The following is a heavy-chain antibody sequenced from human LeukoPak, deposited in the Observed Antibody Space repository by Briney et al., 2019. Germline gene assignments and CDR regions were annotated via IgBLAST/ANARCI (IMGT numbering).Heavy chain of an antibody. J-gene: IGHJ4*02. CDR1: GYTFTSYT. Sequence: GASVKVSCKASGYTFTSYTMHWVRQAPGQRLEWMGWINTGNGNTKYSQKFQGRVTITRDTSASTAYMELSSLRSEDTAVYYCARDGLYGGKDYWGQGTLVTVSS. CDR3: ARDGLYGGKDY. D-gene: IGHD4-23*01. V-gene: IGHV1-3*04. CDR2: INTGNGNT.